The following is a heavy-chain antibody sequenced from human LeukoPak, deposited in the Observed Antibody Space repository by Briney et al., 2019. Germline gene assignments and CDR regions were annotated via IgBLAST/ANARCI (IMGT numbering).Heavy chain of an antibody. CDR2: INPNSGGT. J-gene: IGHJ5*02. CDR1: GYTFTGYY. Sequence: ASVKVSCKASGYTFTGYYMHWVRQAPGQGLEWMGRINPNSGGTNYAQKFQGRVTMTRDTSISTAYMELGRLRSDDTAVYYCARENRGSSGWYSSNWFDPWGQGTLVTVSS. CDR3: ARENRGSSGWYSSNWFDP. V-gene: IGHV1-2*06. D-gene: IGHD6-19*01.